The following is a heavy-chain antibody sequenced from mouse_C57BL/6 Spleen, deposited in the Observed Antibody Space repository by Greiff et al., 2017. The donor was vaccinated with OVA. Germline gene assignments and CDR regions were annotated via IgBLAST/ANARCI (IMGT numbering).Heavy chain of an antibody. D-gene: IGHD1-1*01. Sequence: VQLQQPGAELVMPGASVKLSCKASGYTFTSYWMHWVKQRPGQGLEWIGEIDPSDSYTNYNQKFKGKSTLTVDKSSSTAYMQRSSLTSEDSAVYNCARQDYGSRHAFAYWGQGTLVTVSA. V-gene: IGHV1-69*01. CDR2: IDPSDSYT. CDR3: ARQDYGSRHAFAY. J-gene: IGHJ3*01. CDR1: GYTFTSYW.